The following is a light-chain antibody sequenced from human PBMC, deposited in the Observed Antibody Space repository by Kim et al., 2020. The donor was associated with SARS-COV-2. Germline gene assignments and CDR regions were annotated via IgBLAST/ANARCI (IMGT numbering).Light chain of an antibody. V-gene: IGLV7-46*01. CDR3: LLSYSGVGA. CDR2: DIT. CDR1: TGAVTSGHY. Sequence: PGDTVPLTSGSSTGAVTSGHYPYWFQQKAGQAPRTLIYDITNRHSWTPARFSGSLLGGKAALTLSGAQPEDEADYYCLLSYSGVGAFGGGTKLTVL. J-gene: IGLJ2*01.